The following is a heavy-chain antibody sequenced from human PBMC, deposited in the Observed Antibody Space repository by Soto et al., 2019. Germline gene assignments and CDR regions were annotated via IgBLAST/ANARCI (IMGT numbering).Heavy chain of an antibody. V-gene: IGHV4-4*07. D-gene: IGHD1-26*01. CDR3: ARESWELPQDYYYGMDV. J-gene: IGHJ6*02. CDR1: GGSISSYY. Sequence: PSETLSLTCTVSGGSISSYYWSWIRQPAGKGLEWIGRIYTSGSTNYNPSLKSRVTMSVDTPKNQFSLKLSSVTAADTAVYYCARESWELPQDYYYGMDVWGQGTTVTVSS. CDR2: IYTSGST.